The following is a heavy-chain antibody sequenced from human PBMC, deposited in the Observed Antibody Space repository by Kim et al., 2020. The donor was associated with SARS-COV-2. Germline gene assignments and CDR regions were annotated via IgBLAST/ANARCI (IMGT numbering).Heavy chain of an antibody. V-gene: IGHV3-23*03. CDR2: IHSGGTNI. Sequence: GGSLRLSCAASGFTFSSEAMSWVRQAPGKGLEWVSVIHSGGTNIRYGDSVKGRFTISRDDSENTLYLQMNSLRAEDSAVYYCAIDKGYYYVTDWGQGTLVTVSS. D-gene: IGHD3-10*02. CDR1: GFTFSSEA. CDR3: AIDKGYYYVTD. J-gene: IGHJ4*02.